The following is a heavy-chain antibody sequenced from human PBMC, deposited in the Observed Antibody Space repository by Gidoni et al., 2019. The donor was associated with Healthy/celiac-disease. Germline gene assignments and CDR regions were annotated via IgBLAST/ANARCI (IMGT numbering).Heavy chain of an antibody. J-gene: IGHJ2*01. Sequence: EVQLVEYGGGLVQPGRSLRLSCTASGFTFGDYAMSWVRQAPGKGLEWVGFIRSKAYGGTTEYAVSVKGRFTISRDDSKSIAYLQMNSLKTEDTAVYYCTRVRSDWYFDLWGRGTLVTVSS. CDR3: TRVRSDWYFDL. V-gene: IGHV3-49*04. CDR2: IRSKAYGGTT. CDR1: GFTFGDYA.